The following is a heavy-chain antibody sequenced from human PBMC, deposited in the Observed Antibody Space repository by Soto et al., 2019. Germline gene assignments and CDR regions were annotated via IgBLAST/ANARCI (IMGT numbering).Heavy chain of an antibody. CDR3: ASEFPDHQFTILGVVTDY. Sequence: GGSLILSCAASGFTFSSYSMNWVRQAPGKGLEWVSSISSSSSYIYYADSVKGRFTISRDNAKNSLYLQMNSLRAEDTAVYYCASEFPDHQFTILGVVTDYWGQGNLVTV. J-gene: IGHJ4*02. V-gene: IGHV3-21*01. CDR1: GFTFSSYS. D-gene: IGHD3-3*01. CDR2: ISSSSSYI.